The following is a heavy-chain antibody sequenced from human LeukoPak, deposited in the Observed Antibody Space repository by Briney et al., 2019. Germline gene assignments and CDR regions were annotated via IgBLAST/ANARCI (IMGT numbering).Heavy chain of an antibody. D-gene: IGHD3-10*01. CDR1: GFTFSSYG. CDR2: IWYDGSNK. V-gene: IGHV3-33*01. CDR3: ASEGYVSGSYFWFDP. Sequence: GGSLRLSCAASGFTFSSYGMHWVRQAPGKGLEWVAVIWYDGSNKYYADSVKGRFTISRDNSKNTLYLQMSSLRAEDTAVYYCASEGYVSGSYFWFDPGAREPWSPSPQ. J-gene: IGHJ5*02.